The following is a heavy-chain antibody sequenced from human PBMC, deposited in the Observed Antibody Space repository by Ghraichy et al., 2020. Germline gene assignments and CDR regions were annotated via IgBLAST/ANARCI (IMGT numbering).Heavy chain of an antibody. J-gene: IGHJ5*02. Sequence: GGSLRLSCAASGFTFSSYAMSWVRQAPGKGLEWVSDISGSGATTYYADSVKGRFTISRDNSKNTLYLQMNSLRAEDTAVYYCAKGGYCSSTSCYGEGWFDPWGQGTLVTVSS. CDR2: ISGSGATT. CDR3: AKGGYCSSTSCYGEGWFDP. V-gene: IGHV3-23*01. D-gene: IGHD2-2*01. CDR1: GFTFSSYA.